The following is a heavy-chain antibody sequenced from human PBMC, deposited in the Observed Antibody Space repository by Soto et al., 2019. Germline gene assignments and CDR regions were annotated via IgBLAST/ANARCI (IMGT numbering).Heavy chain of an antibody. Sequence: GGSLRLSCAASGFTFSSYAMSWVRQAPGKGLEWVSVISFDGCNKYYADSVKGRFTISRDNSKNTLYLQMNSLRAEDTAVYYCAKEDVDTAMFFLDWYFDLWGRGTLVTVSS. CDR2: ISFDGCNK. J-gene: IGHJ2*01. V-gene: IGHV3-30*18. CDR3: AKEDVDTAMFFLDWYFDL. CDR1: GFTFSSYA. D-gene: IGHD5-18*01.